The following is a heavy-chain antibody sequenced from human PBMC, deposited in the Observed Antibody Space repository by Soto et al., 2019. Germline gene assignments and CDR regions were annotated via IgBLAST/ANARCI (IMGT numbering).Heavy chain of an antibody. Sequence: ASVKVSCKASGYTFTGYYIHWVRQAPGQGLEWMGWINPTSGDTNYAQKLQGRVTLTTDTSTGTAYLELRSLRSDDTAVYYCARVSSSIVVVPDYGMDVWGQGTTVTVSS. CDR2: INPTSGDT. CDR3: ARVSSSIVVVPDYGMDV. V-gene: IGHV1-2*02. J-gene: IGHJ6*02. CDR1: GYTFTGYY. D-gene: IGHD2-15*01.